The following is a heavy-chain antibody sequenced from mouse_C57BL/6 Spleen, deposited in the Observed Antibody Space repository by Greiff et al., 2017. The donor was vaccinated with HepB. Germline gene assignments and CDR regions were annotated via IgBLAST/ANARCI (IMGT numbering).Heavy chain of an antibody. Sequence: QVQLKQPGAELVKPGASVKLSCKASGYTFTSYWMHWVKQRPGQGLEWIGMIHPNSGSTNYNEKFKSKATLTVDKSSSTAYMQLSSLTSEDSAVYYCARGDDGYYVWYFDVWGTGTTVTVSS. CDR2: IHPNSGST. V-gene: IGHV1-64*01. CDR1: GYTFTSYW. J-gene: IGHJ1*03. D-gene: IGHD2-3*01. CDR3: ARGDDGYYVWYFDV.